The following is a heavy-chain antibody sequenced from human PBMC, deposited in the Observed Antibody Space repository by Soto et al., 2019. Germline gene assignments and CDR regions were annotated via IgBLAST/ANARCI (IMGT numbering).Heavy chain of an antibody. CDR3: ARHGYYYGSGIKVSAFDI. D-gene: IGHD3-10*01. J-gene: IGHJ3*02. V-gene: IGHV4-59*08. CDR1: GGSISSYY. CDR2: IYYSGST. Sequence: PSETLSLTCTVSGGSISSYYWSWIRQPPGKGLEWIGYIYYSGSTNYNPSLKSRVTISVDTSKNQFSLKLSSVTAADTAVYYCARHGYYYGSGIKVSAFDIWGQGTMVTVSS.